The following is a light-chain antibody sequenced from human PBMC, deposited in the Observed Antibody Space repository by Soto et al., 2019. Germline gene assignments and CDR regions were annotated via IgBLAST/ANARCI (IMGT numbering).Light chain of an antibody. CDR2: NVS. CDR1: SSDIGGHNY. CDR3: SSYKTESLVV. V-gene: IGLV2-14*03. Sequence: QSALTQPASVSGSPGQSITLSCTGTSSDIGGHNYVSWYQQHPGKVPKLIIFNVSNRPSGVSDRFSGFKSGNMASLTISGLQAEDGADYYCSSYKTESLVVFGGGTKLTVL. J-gene: IGLJ2*01.